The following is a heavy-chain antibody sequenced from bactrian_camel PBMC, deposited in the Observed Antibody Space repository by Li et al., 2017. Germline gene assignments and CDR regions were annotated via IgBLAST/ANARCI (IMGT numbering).Heavy chain of an antibody. Sequence: VQAGGSLRLSCAVLGYSDCNYAMSWYRQAPGKEREFVSEVDASGGTRYADSVKGRFTITHDIAKRTAYLQMDTLKPEDTAMYYCAVLRCGSWALVTDWGQGTQVTVS. CDR3: AVLRCGSWALVTD. CDR1: GYSDCNYA. V-gene: IGHV3S57*01. J-gene: IGHJ4*01. CDR2: VDASGGT. D-gene: IGHD2*01.